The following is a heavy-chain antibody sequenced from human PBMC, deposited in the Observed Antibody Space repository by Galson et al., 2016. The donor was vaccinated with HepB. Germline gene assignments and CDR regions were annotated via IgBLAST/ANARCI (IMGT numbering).Heavy chain of an antibody. CDR1: GFAFTAYD. CDR2: MSPGGSIK. V-gene: IGHV3-30*18. D-gene: IGHD2-21*01. J-gene: IGHJ4*02. Sequence: SLRLSCATSGFAFTAYDVHWVRQAPGKGLEWVAVMSPGGSIKYYTDAVKGRFTISRDTSRNTLYLQMNSLRPEDTAVYYFAKDQIPGAPDFFDFWGQGTMVTVSS. CDR3: AKDQIPGAPDFFDF.